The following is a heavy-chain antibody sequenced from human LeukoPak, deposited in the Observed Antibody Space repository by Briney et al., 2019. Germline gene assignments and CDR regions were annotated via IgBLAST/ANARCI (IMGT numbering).Heavy chain of an antibody. D-gene: IGHD6-13*01. Sequence: GGSLRLSCAGSGFTFSSYSMNWVRQAPGKGLEWVSSISSSSSYIYYADSVKGRFTISRDNAKNSLYLQMNSLRAEDTAVYYCARVIAAARIYYFDYWGQGTLVTVSS. CDR2: ISSSSSYI. CDR3: ARVIAAARIYYFDY. J-gene: IGHJ4*02. CDR1: GFTFSSYS. V-gene: IGHV3-21*01.